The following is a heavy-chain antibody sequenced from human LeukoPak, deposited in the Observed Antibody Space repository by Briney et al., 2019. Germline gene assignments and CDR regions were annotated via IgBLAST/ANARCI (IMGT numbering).Heavy chain of an antibody. Sequence: PSETLSLTCTVSGGSISSYYWSWIRQPPGKGLEWIGYIYYGGSTNYNPSLKSRVTISVDTSKNQFSLKLSSVTAADTAVYYCARATYYYDSSGYSHAEYFQHWGQGTLVTVSS. J-gene: IGHJ1*01. CDR1: GGSISSYY. CDR3: ARATYYYDSSGYSHAEYFQH. D-gene: IGHD3-22*01. V-gene: IGHV4-59*01. CDR2: IYYGGST.